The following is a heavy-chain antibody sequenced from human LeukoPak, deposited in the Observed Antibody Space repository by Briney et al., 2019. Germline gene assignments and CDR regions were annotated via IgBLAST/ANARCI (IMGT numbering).Heavy chain of an antibody. CDR1: GGPISSSSYY. CDR3: ARQVGMATIADY. Sequence: SETLSLTCTVSGGPISSSSYYWGWIRQPPGKGLEWIGSIYYSGSTYYNPSLKSRVTISVDTSKNQFSLKLSSVTAADTAVYYCARQVGMATIADYWGQGTLVTVSS. D-gene: IGHD5-24*01. V-gene: IGHV4-39*01. J-gene: IGHJ4*02. CDR2: IYYSGST.